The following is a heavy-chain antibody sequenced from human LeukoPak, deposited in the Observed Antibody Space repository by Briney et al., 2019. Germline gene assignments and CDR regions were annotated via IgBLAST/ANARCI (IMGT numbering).Heavy chain of an antibody. CDR2: INAGNGNT. D-gene: IGHD2-2*01. V-gene: IGHV1-3*01. J-gene: IGHJ4*02. CDR3: AGDLYQLLTY. Sequence: ASVKVSCKASGGTFSSYAISWVRQAPGQRLEWMGWINAGNGNTKYSQKFQGRVTITRDTSASTAYMELSSLRSEDTAVYYCAGDLYQLLTYWGQGTLVTVSS. CDR1: GGTFSSYA.